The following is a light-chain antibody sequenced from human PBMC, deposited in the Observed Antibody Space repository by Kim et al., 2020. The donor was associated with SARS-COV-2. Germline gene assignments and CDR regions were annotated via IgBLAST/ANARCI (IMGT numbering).Light chain of an antibody. J-gene: IGLJ1*01. CDR1: TLPKKQ. Sequence: VSPGQTAWFPCSGETLPKKQTYWYQKKSGQPPILLIYKDSERPSGIPGRFSGSSSGTTVTLTISGVQAEDDADYYCQSADGSGTYVFGTGTKVTVL. CDR3: QSADGSGTYV. V-gene: IGLV3-25*03. CDR2: KDS.